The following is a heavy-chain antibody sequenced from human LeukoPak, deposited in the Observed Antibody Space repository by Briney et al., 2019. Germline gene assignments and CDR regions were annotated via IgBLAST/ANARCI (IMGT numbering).Heavy chain of an antibody. V-gene: IGHV4-59*01. CDR3: ARHPAPYNWNYGFDY. D-gene: IGHD1-7*01. Sequence: KPSQTLSLTCTVSGGSISIYYWSCIQQPPRKGLEWIGYIYYIGSTNYNPSLKSRVTISVATSKTQFSLNLSSVTAADTALYYCARHPAPYNWNYGFDYWGPGNLVTVSS. CDR2: IYYIGST. CDR1: GGSISIYY. J-gene: IGHJ4*02.